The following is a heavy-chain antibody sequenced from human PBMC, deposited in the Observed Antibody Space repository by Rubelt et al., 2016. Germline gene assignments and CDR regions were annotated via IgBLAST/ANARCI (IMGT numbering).Heavy chain of an antibody. Sequence: ASGFTYTYSTMTWVRQAPGKGLEWVSAISGNGGSTYYADSVRGRFTISRDNSRNTLYLQMNSLRAEGTAVYYCAKGHSNLDYWGQGTLVTVSS. CDR1: GFTYTYST. D-gene: IGHD6-13*01. J-gene: IGHJ4*02. CDR3: AKGHSNLDY. CDR2: ISGNGGST. V-gene: IGHV3-23*01.